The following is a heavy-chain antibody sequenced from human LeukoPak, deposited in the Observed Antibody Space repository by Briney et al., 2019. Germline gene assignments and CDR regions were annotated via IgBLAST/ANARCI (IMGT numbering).Heavy chain of an antibody. Sequence: GGSLRLSCAASGFTFSSYAMSWVRQAPGKGLEWVSVISAGGDNTFYADSVKGRFAISRDNSKSTLYLQMNSLRLEDTAVYYCANDYDYFDYWGQGTLVTVSS. CDR2: ISAGGDNT. CDR3: ANDYDYFDY. D-gene: IGHD4-17*01. J-gene: IGHJ4*02. CDR1: GFTFSSYA. V-gene: IGHV3-23*01.